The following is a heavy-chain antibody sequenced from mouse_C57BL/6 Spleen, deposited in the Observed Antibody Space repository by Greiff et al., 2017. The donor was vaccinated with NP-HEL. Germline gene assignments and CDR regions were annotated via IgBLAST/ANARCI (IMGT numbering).Heavy chain of an antibody. CDR2: INPSSGYT. D-gene: IGHD1-1*01. Sequence: QVQLQQSGAELARPGASVKMSCKASGYTFTSYTMHWVKQRPGQGLEWIGYINPSSGYTKYNQKFKDKATLTADKSSSTAYMQLSSLTSEDSAVYYCARGGDSSYGAMDYWGQGTSVTVSS. CDR1: GYTFTSYT. CDR3: ARGGDSSYGAMDY. J-gene: IGHJ4*01. V-gene: IGHV1-4*01.